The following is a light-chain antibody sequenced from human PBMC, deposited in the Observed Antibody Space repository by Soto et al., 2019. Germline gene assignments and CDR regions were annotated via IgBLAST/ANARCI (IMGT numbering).Light chain of an antibody. Sequence: EILLTQSPSTPSLSPGARATLSRRSSQSVSSSYLAWYQQKPGQAPRLLFYGASSRATGIPDRFIGSGSGTDFTLAIRRLEPEDSAVYYCQQYGGSPSITVGQGTRLEIK. CDR1: QSVSSSY. V-gene: IGKV3-20*01. CDR3: QQYGGSPSIT. CDR2: GAS. J-gene: IGKJ5*01.